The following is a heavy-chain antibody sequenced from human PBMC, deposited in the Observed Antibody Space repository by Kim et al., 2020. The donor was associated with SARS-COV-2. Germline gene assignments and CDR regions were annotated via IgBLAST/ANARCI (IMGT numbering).Heavy chain of an antibody. Sequence: DSVRGRFTISRDNAKNSLYLQMNSLRDEDTAVYYCARNGWVYSGYGMPDYWGQGTLVTVSS. D-gene: IGHD5-12*01. V-gene: IGHV3-48*02. CDR3: ARNGWVYSGYGMPDY. J-gene: IGHJ4*02.